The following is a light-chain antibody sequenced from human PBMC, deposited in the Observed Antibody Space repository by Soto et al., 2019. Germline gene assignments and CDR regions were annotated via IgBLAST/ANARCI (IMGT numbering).Light chain of an antibody. CDR2: EVS. Sequence: QSVLTQPPSASGSPGQSVTISCTGTSSDVGGYNYVSWYQQHPGKAPKLMIYEVSKRPSGVPDRFSGSKSGNTASLTVSGLQAEDEADYYGSSYAGSNNHVLFGGGTKLTVL. V-gene: IGLV2-8*01. CDR3: SSYAGSNNHVL. J-gene: IGLJ2*01. CDR1: SSDVGGYNY.